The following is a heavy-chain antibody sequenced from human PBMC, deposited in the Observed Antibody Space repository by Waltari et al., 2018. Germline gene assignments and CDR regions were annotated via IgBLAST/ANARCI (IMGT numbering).Heavy chain of an antibody. D-gene: IGHD3-22*01. CDR3: ARDYGRSGYLDY. CDR1: GFTFSSHS. CDR2: ISSSSSYI. J-gene: IGHJ4*02. V-gene: IGHV3-21*01. Sequence: EVQLVESGGGLVKPGGSLRPSCAASGFTFSSHSMNWVRQAPGKGLEWVSSISSSSSYIYYADSVKGRFTISRDNAKNSLYLQMNSLRAEDTAVYYCARDYGRSGYLDYWGQGTLVTVSS.